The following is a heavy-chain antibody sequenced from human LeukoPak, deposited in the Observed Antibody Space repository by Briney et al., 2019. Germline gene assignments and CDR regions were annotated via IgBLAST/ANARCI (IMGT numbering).Heavy chain of an antibody. CDR2: INPNSGGT. CDR1: GYTLTDYY. Sequence: ASVKVSCKASGYTLTDYYMHWVRQAPGQGLEWMGRINPNSGGTNYAQKFQGRVTMTRDTSISTVYMELSRLRSDDTAVYYCARGSKVTYYYDSSGYHFDYWGQGTLVTVSS. CDR3: ARGSKVTYYYDSSGYHFDY. J-gene: IGHJ4*02. V-gene: IGHV1-2*06. D-gene: IGHD3-22*01.